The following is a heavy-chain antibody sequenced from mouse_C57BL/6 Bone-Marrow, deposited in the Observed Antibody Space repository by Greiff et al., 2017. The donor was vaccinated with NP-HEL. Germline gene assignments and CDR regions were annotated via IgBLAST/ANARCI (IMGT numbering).Heavy chain of an antibody. CDR3: ARGDGGDYDLYAMDY. CDR2: IYPGSGST. V-gene: IGHV1-55*01. D-gene: IGHD2-4*01. J-gene: IGHJ4*01. Sequence: QVQLQQPGAELVKPGASVKMSCKASGYTFTSYWITWVKQRPGQGLEWIGDIYPGSGSTNYNEKFKSKATLTVDTSSSTAYMQLSRLTSEDSAVYYCARGDGGDYDLYAMDYWGQGTSVTVSS. CDR1: GYTFTSYW.